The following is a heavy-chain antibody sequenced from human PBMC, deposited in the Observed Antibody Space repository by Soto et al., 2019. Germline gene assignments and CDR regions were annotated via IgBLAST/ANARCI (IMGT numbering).Heavy chain of an antibody. CDR3: ASPDTYSSSWQNYYFDC. J-gene: IGHJ4*02. D-gene: IGHD6-13*01. V-gene: IGHV4-34*01. Sequence: PSETLSLTCAVYGGSFSGYYWSWIRQPPGKGLEWIGEINHSGSTNYNPSLKSRVTISVDTSKNQFSLKLSSVTAADTAVYYCASPDTYSSSWQNYYFDCWGQGTLVTVSS. CDR2: INHSGST. CDR1: GGSFSGYY.